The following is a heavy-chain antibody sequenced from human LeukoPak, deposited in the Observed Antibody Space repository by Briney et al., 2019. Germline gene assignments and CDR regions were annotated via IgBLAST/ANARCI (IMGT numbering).Heavy chain of an antibody. D-gene: IGHD6-13*01. CDR2: IYYSGST. CDR3: ARGREQQLVRPYFDY. V-gene: IGHV4-31*03. J-gene: IGHJ4*02. Sequence: SSETLSLTCTVSGGSISSGGYYWSWIRQHPGKGLEWIGYIYYSGSTYYNPSLKSRVTISVDTSKNQFSLKLSSVTAADTAVYYCARGREQQLVRPYFDYWGQGTLVTVSS. CDR1: GGSISSGGYY.